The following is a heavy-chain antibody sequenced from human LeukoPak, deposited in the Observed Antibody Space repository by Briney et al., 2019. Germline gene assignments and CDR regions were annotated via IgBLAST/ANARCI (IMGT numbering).Heavy chain of an antibody. J-gene: IGHJ4*02. CDR2: INHSGST. Sequence: SETLSLTCAVYGGSFSGYYWSWIRQPPGKGLEWIGEINHSGSTNYNPSLKSRVTISVDTSKNQFSLKLSSVTAADTAAYYCARGAVETYYYGSGSYYSSFDYWGQGTLVTVSS. D-gene: IGHD3-10*01. V-gene: IGHV4-34*01. CDR1: GGSFSGYY. CDR3: ARGAVETYYYGSGSYYSSFDY.